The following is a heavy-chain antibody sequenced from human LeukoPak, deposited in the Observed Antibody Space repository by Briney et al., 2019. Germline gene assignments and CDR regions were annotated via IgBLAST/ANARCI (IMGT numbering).Heavy chain of an antibody. J-gene: IGHJ4*02. CDR3: AREVRRVVASDY. D-gene: IGHD2-15*01. CDR1: GYTFTSYD. V-gene: IGHV1-69*05. Sequence: SVKVSCKASGYTFTSYDINWVRQAPGQGLEWMGRIIPIFGTANYAQKFQGRVTITTDESTSTAYMELSSLRSEDTAVYYCAREVRRVVASDYWGQGTLVTVSS. CDR2: IIPIFGTA.